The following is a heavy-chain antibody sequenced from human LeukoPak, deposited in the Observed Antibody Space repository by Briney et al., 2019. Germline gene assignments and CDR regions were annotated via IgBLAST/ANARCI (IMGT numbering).Heavy chain of an antibody. Sequence: ASVKVSCKASGYTFTGYYMHWVRQAPGQGLEWMGWINPNSGGTNYAQKFQGRVTMTRNTSISTAYMELSSLRSEDTAVYYCARGWRNHIAVAQLIDYWGQGTLVTVSS. V-gene: IGHV1-2*02. CDR2: INPNSGGT. CDR3: ARGWRNHIAVAQLIDY. D-gene: IGHD6-19*01. J-gene: IGHJ4*02. CDR1: GYTFTGYY.